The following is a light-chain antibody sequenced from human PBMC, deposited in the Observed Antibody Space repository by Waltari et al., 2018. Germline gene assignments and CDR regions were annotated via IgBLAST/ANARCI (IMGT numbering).Light chain of an antibody. CDR2: DVS. CDR1: SSDVGFYNY. CDR3: SSYTTSSSYV. V-gene: IGLV2-14*03. Sequence: QSALTQAASVSGSPGQSIPITCTGTSSDVGFYNYVSWYQQHPGKAPKLIIFDVSNRPSGVSDHFSGSKSGNTASLTISGLQAEDDADYYCSSYTTSSSYVFGTGTTVTVL. J-gene: IGLJ1*01.